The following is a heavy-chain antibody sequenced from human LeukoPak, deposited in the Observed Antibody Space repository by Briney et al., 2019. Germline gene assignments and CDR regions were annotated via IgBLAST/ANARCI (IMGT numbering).Heavy chain of an antibody. V-gene: IGHV3-30*02. CDR3: AKMGGDAFDI. CDR1: GFTFSNYW. D-gene: IGHD1-26*01. J-gene: IGHJ3*02. CDR2: IRYDGSNK. Sequence: GGSLRLSCAASGFTFSNYWMSWVRQAPGKGLEWVAFIRYDGSNKYYADSVKGRFTISRDNSKNTLYLQMNSLRAEDTAVYYCAKMGGDAFDIWGQGTMVTVSS.